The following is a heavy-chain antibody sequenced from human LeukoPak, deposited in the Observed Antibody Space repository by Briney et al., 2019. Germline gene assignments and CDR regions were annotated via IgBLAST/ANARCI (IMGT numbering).Heavy chain of an antibody. CDR3: ARKEGTH. J-gene: IGHJ4*02. CDR1: GGSISSYY. D-gene: IGHD1-1*01. V-gene: IGHV4-59*01. Sequence: SETLSLTCTVSGGSISSYYWSWIRQPPGKGLEWIGYIYYSGSTNYNPSLKGRVTISIDTSKNQFSLRLNSVTAADTAVYYCARKEGTHWGQGTLVTVSS. CDR2: IYYSGST.